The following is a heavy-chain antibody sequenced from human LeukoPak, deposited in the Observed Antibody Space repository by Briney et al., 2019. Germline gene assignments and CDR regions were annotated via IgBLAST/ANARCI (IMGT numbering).Heavy chain of an antibody. CDR1: GGTFSSYA. CDR2: ITPIFGTA. V-gene: IGHV1-69*05. CDR3: ARGLAPVPAATYYYYYMDV. Sequence: SVKVSCKASGGTFSSYAISWVRQAPGQGLEWMGGITPIFGTANYAQKFQGRVTITTDESTSTAYMELSSLRSEDTAVYYCARGLAPVPAATYYYYYMDVWGKGTTVTVSS. J-gene: IGHJ6*03. D-gene: IGHD2-2*01.